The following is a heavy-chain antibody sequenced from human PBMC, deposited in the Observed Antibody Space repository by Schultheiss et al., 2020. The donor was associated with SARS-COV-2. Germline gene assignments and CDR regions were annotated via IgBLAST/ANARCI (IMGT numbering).Heavy chain of an antibody. J-gene: IGHJ6*02. Sequence: GSLRLSCTASGFTFGDYAMSWFRQAPGKGLEWVGFIRSKAYGGTTEYAASVKGRFTISRDDSKSIAYLQMNSLRAEDTAVYYCATPLGCSSTSCYKTLYSSGWYYYGMDVWGQGTTVTVSS. V-gene: IGHV3-49*03. CDR3: ATPLGCSSTSCYKTLYSSGWYYYGMDV. CDR2: IRSKAYGGTT. CDR1: GFTFGDYA. D-gene: IGHD2-2*02.